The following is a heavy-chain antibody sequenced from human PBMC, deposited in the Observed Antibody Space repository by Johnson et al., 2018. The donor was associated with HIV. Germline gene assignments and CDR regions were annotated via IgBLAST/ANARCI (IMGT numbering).Heavy chain of an antibody. V-gene: IGHV3-30*03. CDR1: GFTFSSYG. Sequence: QVQLVESGGGVVKPGGSLRLSCAASGFTFSSYGMHCVRQAPGKGLEWVSFISYDGSNKYYAESVKGRFTISRDNSKNTLYLQMNSLRAEDTAVYYCARAPHDAFDVWGQGTMVTVSS. J-gene: IGHJ3*01. CDR2: ISYDGSNK. CDR3: ARAPHDAFDV.